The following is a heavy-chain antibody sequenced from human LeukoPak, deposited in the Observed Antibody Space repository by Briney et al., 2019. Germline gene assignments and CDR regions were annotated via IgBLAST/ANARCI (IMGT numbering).Heavy chain of an antibody. CDR2: IYTSGST. Sequence: SETLSLTCTVSGGSISSGSYYWSWIRQPAGKGLEWIGRIYTSGSTNYNPSLKSRVTISVDTSKNQFSLKLSSVTAADTAVYYCARDVWFGAGRTFDYWGQGTLVTVSS. V-gene: IGHV4-61*02. D-gene: IGHD3-10*01. J-gene: IGHJ4*02. CDR3: ARDVWFGAGRTFDY. CDR1: GGSISSGSYY.